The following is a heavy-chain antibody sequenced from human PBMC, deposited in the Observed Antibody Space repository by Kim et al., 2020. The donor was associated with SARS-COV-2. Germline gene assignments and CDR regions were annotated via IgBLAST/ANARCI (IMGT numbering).Heavy chain of an antibody. D-gene: IGHD5-12*01. CDR3: ARNSGYSGYLPSDY. Sequence: NPSLKTRVTISVDTSKNQFSLKLSSVTAADTAVYYCARNSGYSGYLPSDYWGQGTLVTVSS. J-gene: IGHJ4*02. V-gene: IGHV4-59*01.